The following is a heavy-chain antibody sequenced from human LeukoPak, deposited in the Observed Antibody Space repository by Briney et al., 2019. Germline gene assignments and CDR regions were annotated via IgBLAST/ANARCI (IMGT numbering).Heavy chain of an antibody. CDR3: ASNKYYYDSSDY. D-gene: IGHD3-22*01. V-gene: IGHV5-51*01. Sequence: GGSLRLSCKGSGYSFTSYWIGWVRQMPGKGLEWMGIIYPGDSDTRYSPSFQGQVTISADKSISTAYLQWSSLKASDTAMYYCASNKYYYDSSDYWGQGTLVTVSS. CDR1: GYSFTSYW. CDR2: IYPGDSDT. J-gene: IGHJ4*02.